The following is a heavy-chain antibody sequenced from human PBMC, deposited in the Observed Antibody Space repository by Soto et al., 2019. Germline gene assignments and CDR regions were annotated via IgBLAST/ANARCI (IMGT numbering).Heavy chain of an antibody. V-gene: IGHV3-15*05. Sequence: GVSLRLSWATSGLIFNNAWMTWVRQAPGKGLEWVGRIKKESDGGTRDYAAPVKGRFTISRDDSRNTLYLQINSLRTEDTGVYYCTTVFLWSYYSDNRGKGPLVTVSS. CDR1: GLIFNNAW. CDR3: TTVFLWSYYSDN. CDR2: IKKESDGGTR. D-gene: IGHD2-21*01. J-gene: IGHJ4*02.